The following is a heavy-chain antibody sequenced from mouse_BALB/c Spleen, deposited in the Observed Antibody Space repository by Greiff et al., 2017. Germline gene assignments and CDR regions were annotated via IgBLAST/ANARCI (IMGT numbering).Heavy chain of an antibody. CDR3: TRDGGNYDYAMDY. CDR2: ISSGGSYT. CDR1: GFTFSSYT. D-gene: IGHD2-1*01. J-gene: IGHJ4*01. V-gene: IGHV5-6-4*01. Sequence: EVKVEESGGGLVKPGGSLKLSCAASGFTFSSYTMSWVRQTPEKRLEWVATISSGGSYTYYPDSVKGRFTISRDNAKNTLYLQMSSLKSEDTAMYYCTRDGGNYDYAMDYWGQGTSVTVSS.